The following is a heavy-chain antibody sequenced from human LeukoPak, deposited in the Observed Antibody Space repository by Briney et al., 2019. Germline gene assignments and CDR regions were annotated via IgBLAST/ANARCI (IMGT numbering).Heavy chain of an antibody. CDR3: ARVGPHGDYLDY. V-gene: IGHV4-31*03. Sequence: SETLSLTCTVSGGSISSGGYYWSWIRQHPGKGLEWIGYIYYSGSTYYNPSLKSRVTISVDTSKNQFSLKLSSVTAADAAVYYCARVGPHGDYLDYWGQGTLVTVSS. D-gene: IGHD4-17*01. CDR2: IYYSGST. J-gene: IGHJ4*02. CDR1: GGSISSGGYY.